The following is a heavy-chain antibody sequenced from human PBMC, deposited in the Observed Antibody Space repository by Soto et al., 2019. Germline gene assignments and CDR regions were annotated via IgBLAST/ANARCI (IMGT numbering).Heavy chain of an antibody. Sequence: QDPGQGLEWMGWINPNSGGTNYAQKFQGRVTMTRDTSISTAYMELSRLRSDDTAVYYCASGYQLPRVDYWGQGTLVTVSS. V-gene: IGHV1-2*02. D-gene: IGHD2-2*01. J-gene: IGHJ4*02. CDR2: INPNSGGT. CDR3: ASGYQLPRVDY.